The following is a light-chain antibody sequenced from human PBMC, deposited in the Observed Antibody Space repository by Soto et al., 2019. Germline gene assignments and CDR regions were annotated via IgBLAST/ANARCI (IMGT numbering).Light chain of an antibody. Sequence: DIQITQSPSSLSASVGDSVTITCRARQIIGSSVNGYQQTPGEAPKLPIYDASALPRGVPSRFSGSGSGTKFTLTSASLQPDDGATCYCQQYETFSGTFGPGTKVDIK. CDR3: QQYETFSGT. CDR1: QIIGSS. J-gene: IGKJ1*01. V-gene: IGKV1-5*01. CDR2: DAS.